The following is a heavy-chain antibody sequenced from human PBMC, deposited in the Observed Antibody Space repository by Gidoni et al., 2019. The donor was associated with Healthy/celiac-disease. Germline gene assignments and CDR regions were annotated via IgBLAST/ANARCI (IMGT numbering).Heavy chain of an antibody. Sequence: EVQLVESGGGLVQPGRSLRLSCAASVFTFADYALHWVRQAPGKGLEWVSGISWNSGSIGYADSVKGRFTISRDNAKNSLYLQMNSLRAEDTALYYCAKDILASAPYYYYYYMDVWGKGTTVTVSS. CDR2: ISWNSGSI. CDR3: AKDILASAPYYYYYYMDV. J-gene: IGHJ6*03. V-gene: IGHV3-9*01. CDR1: VFTFADYA.